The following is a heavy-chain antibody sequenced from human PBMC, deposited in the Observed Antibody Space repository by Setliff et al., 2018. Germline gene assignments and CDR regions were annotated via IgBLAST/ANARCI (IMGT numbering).Heavy chain of an antibody. J-gene: IGHJ4*02. CDR1: GFTFSNYV. CDR3: ARDLIARGLAY. V-gene: IGHV3-30-3*01. D-gene: IGHD3-10*01. Sequence: GSLRLSCAGSGFTFSNYVIYWVRQAPGKGLECVAVITRDGINTYYADSVKGRFTVSRDNSRNTAFLQMNRVRPEDSGLYHCARDLIARGLAYWGQGTLVTVS. CDR2: ITRDGINT.